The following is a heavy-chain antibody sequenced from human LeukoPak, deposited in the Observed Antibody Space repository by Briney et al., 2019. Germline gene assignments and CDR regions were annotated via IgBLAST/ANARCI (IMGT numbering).Heavy chain of an antibody. CDR3: ARHEAFGDFVDAFDT. CDR2: INHSGIT. D-gene: IGHD4-17*01. J-gene: IGHJ3*02. V-gene: IGHV4-34*01. Sequence: PSETLSLTCAVYGGSFSGYYWSWIRQPPGKGLEWIGEINHSGITNYNPSLKSRVTISVDTSKNQFSLKLSSVTAADTAVFYCARHEAFGDFVDAFDTWGPGTMVTVSS. CDR1: GGSFSGYY.